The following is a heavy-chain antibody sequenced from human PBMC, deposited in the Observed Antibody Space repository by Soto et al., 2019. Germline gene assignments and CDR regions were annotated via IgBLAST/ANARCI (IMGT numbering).Heavy chain of an antibody. D-gene: IGHD6-13*01. CDR2: INPSGGST. CDR3: ARDYSSSWSGVRYHYYYGMDV. Sequence: ASVKVSCKASGGTFSSYAISWVRQAPGQGLEWMGIINPSGGSTSYAQKFQGRVTMTRDTSTSTVYMELSGLRSEDTAVYYCARDYSSSWSGVRYHYYYGMDVWGQGTTVTVSS. V-gene: IGHV1-46*01. J-gene: IGHJ6*02. CDR1: GGTFSSYA.